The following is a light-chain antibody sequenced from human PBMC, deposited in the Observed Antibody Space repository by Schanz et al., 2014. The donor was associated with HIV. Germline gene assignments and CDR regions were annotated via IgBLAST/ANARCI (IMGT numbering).Light chain of an antibody. CDR1: SGSVSTSYY. CDR3: VVYVGNGIRV. Sequence: QTVVTQEPSFSVSPGGTVTLTCGLSSGSVSTSYYPSWYQQTPGQPPRTLIYNTDSRSPGVPGRFSGSILGNKAALTITGAQSDDESDYYCVVYVGNGIRVFGGGTKLTVL. V-gene: IGLV8-61*01. CDR2: NTD. J-gene: IGLJ3*02.